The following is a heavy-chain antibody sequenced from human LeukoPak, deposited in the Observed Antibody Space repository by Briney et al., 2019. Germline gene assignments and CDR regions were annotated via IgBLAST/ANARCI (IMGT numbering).Heavy chain of an antibody. Sequence: GGSLRLSCAASGFTFSSYAMSWVRQAPGEGLEWVSAISGSGGSTYYADSVKGRFTISRDNSKNTLYLQMNSLRAEDTAVYYCAKALQTIVATTVSHWGQGTMVTVSS. CDR2: ISGSGGST. D-gene: IGHD5-12*01. J-gene: IGHJ3*01. V-gene: IGHV3-23*01. CDR3: AKALQTIVATTVSH. CDR1: GFTFSSYA.